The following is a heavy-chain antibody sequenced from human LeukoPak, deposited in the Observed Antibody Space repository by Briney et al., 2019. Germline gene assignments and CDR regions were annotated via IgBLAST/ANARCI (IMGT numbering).Heavy chain of an antibody. CDR3: ASSRQLWDGQPFDY. CDR1: GFTVSSNY. D-gene: IGHD5-18*01. J-gene: IGHJ4*02. CDR2: IYSGGST. V-gene: IGHV3-53*01. Sequence: GGSLRLSCAASGFTVSSNYMSRVRQAPGKGLEWVSVIYSGGSTYYADSVKGRFTISRDNSKNTLYLQMNSLRAEDTAVYYCASSRQLWDGQPFDYWGQGTLVTVSS.